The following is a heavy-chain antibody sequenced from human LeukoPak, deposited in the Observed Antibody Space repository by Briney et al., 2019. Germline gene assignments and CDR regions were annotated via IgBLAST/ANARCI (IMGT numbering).Heavy chain of an antibody. CDR3: ARGFYYYYYMDV. CDR1: GGSVRNYN. J-gene: IGHJ6*03. Sequence: PSETLSLTCTVSGGSVRNYNWSWIRQPPGRGLEWGGYIFYSGSTNYNPSLKSRVTISVDTSKNQFSLKLSSVTAADTAVYYCARGFYYYYYMDVWGKGTTVTVSS. CDR2: IFYSGST. V-gene: IGHV4-59*02.